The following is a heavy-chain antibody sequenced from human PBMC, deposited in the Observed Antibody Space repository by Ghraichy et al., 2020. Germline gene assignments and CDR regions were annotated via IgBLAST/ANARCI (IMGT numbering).Heavy chain of an antibody. CDR1: GGSIISSNYY. J-gene: IGHJ4*02. Sequence: SETLSLTCTVSGGSIISSNYYWGWIRQPPGKGLEWIGSIYYSGSTYYNPPLKSRVTISVDTSKNQFSLNLSSVTAADTAVYYCATQLADSYFDYWGQGTLVTVSS. V-gene: IGHV4-39*01. CDR3: ATQLADSYFDY. D-gene: IGHD1-1*01. CDR2: IYYSGST.